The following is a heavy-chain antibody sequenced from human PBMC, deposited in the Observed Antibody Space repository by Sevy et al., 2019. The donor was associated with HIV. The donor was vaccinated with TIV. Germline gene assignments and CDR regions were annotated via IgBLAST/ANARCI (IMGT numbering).Heavy chain of an antibody. V-gene: IGHV4-30-2*01. CDR3: ARLCGGDYYRGDGMDV. Sequence: SETLSLTCAVSGGSISSGGYSWSWIRQPPGKGLEWIGYIYHSGSTYYNPSLKSRVTISVDRSKNQFSLKLSSVTAADTAVDYCARLCGGDYYRGDGMDVWGQGTTVTVSS. CDR1: GGSISSGGYS. J-gene: IGHJ6*02. D-gene: IGHD2-21*02. CDR2: IYHSGST.